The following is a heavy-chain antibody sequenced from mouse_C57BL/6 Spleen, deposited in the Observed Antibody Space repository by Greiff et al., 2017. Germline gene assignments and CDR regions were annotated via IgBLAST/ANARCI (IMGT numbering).Heavy chain of an antibody. CDR3: AKRTTVVATEYCDV. J-gene: IGHJ1*03. V-gene: IGHV1-54*01. CDR2: INPGSGGT. Sequence: QVQLQQSGAELVRPGTSVTVSCKASGYAFPNYLIEWVKQRPGQGLEWIGVINPGSGGTNYNEKFKGKATLTAEKSSSTAYMQLSSVTSEDSAVYFCAKRTTVVATEYCDVWGTGTTVTVSS. D-gene: IGHD1-1*01. CDR1: GYAFPNYL.